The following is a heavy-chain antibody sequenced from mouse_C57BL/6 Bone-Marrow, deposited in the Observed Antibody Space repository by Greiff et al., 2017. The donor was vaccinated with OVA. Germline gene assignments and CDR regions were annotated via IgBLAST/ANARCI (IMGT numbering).Heavy chain of an antibody. CDR1: GFTFSDYG. J-gene: IGHJ1*03. CDR3: ARLTVVSGYFDV. V-gene: IGHV5-17*01. Sequence: EVQRVESGGGLVKPGGSLKLSCAASGFTFSDYGMHWVRQAPEKGLEWVAYISRGSSTIYYADTVKGRFTISRDNAKNTLFLQMTSLTSEDTAMYYCARLTVVSGYFDVWGTGTTVTVSA. CDR2: ISRGSSTI.